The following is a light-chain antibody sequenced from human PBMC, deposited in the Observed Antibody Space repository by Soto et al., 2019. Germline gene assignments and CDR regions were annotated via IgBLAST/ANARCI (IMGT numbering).Light chain of an antibody. Sequence: DIQITQSPSTLSGSVGDRVTITCRASQTISSWLAWYQQKPGKAPKLLIYKASTLKSGVPSRFSGSGSGTEFTLTISSLQPDDFETYYCQHYNSYSEAFGQGTKV. V-gene: IGKV1-5*03. CDR2: KAS. J-gene: IGKJ1*01. CDR3: QHYNSYSEA. CDR1: QTISSW.